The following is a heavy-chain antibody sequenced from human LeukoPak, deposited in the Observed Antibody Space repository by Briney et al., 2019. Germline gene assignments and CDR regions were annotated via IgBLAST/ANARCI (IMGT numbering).Heavy chain of an antibody. Sequence: GRSLRLSCAASGFTISSYCMNWVRQAPGKGLEWVAVIWYDGSNKYYADSVKGRFTISRDNSKNTLYLQMNSLRAEDTAVYYCATKQGGELRGPFDYWGQGTLVTVSS. CDR3: ATKQGGELRGPFDY. CDR1: GFTISSYC. CDR2: IWYDGSNK. V-gene: IGHV3-33*01. D-gene: IGHD3-10*01. J-gene: IGHJ4*02.